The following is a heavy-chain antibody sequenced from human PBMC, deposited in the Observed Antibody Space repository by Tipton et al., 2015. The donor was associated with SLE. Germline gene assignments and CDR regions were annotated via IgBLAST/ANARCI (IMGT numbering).Heavy chain of an antibody. D-gene: IGHD3-10*01. J-gene: IGHJ6*03. CDR2: ISNNGERI. V-gene: IGHV3-64*01. CDR1: GFTFSSNA. CDR3: ARDGRGDYYYYYMDV. Sequence: SLRLSCTASGFTFSSNAMHWVRQAPGKGLEYVSSISNNGERIFYANSVKGRFSISGDNSKNTLYLQMGSLRTEDMAVYYCARDGRGDYYYYYMDVWGKGTTVTVSS.